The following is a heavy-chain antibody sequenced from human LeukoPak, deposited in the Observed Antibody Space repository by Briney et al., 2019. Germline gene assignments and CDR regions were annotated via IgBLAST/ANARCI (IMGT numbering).Heavy chain of an antibody. Sequence: SETLSLTCAVYGGSFSGYYWSWIRQPPGKGLEWIGSIYYSGSTYYNPSLKSRVTISVDTSKDQFSLKLSSVTAADTAVYYCARLGYGDYYFDYWGQGTLVTVSS. J-gene: IGHJ4*02. CDR2: IYYSGST. D-gene: IGHD4-17*01. CDR3: ARLGYGDYYFDY. V-gene: IGHV4-34*01. CDR1: GGSFSGYY.